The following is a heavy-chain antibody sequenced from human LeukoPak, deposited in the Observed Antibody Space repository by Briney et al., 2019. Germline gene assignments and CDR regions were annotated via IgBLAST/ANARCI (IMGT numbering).Heavy chain of an antibody. Sequence: SETLSLTCTVSGGSINSYYWSWIRQPPGRGLEWIGYIYYSGNTNYNPSLKSRVTISVDTSKNQFSLQLSSVTAADTAVYYCARDGRGYYFDYWGQGTLVTVSS. D-gene: IGHD3-16*01. CDR1: GGSINSYY. CDR3: ARDGRGYYFDY. J-gene: IGHJ4*02. CDR2: IYYSGNT. V-gene: IGHV4-59*01.